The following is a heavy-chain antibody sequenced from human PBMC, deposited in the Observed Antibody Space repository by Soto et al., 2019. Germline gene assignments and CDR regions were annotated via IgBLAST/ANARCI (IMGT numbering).Heavy chain of an antibody. D-gene: IGHD6-19*01. CDR3: ARHRIAVAGPIHY. Sequence: SETLSLTCTVSGGAIRNSIYYWGWIRQPPGKGLEWIGTIYYDGSVAYSPSLKSRVTLSVDTSRNHFSVKINSVTAADTAVYFCARHRIAVAGPIHYWGQGTLVTVSS. CDR2: IYYDGSV. J-gene: IGHJ4*02. V-gene: IGHV4-39*01. CDR1: GGAIRNSIYY.